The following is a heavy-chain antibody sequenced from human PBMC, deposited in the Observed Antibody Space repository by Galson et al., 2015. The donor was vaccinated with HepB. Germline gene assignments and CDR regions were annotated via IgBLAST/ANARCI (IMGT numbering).Heavy chain of an antibody. J-gene: IGHJ4*02. D-gene: IGHD6-13*01. CDR2: IYSGGST. Sequence: SLRLSCAASGFTVSSNYMSWVRQAPGKGLEWVSVIYSGGSTYYADSVKGRFTISRDNSKNTLYLQMNSLRAEDTAVYYCARGSSSWYGFNDYWGQGTLVTVSS. V-gene: IGHV3-53*01. CDR1: GFTVSSNY. CDR3: ARGSSSWYGFNDY.